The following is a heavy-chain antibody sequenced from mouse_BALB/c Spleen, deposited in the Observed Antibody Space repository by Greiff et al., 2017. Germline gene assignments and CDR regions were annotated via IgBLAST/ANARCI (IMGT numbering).Heavy chain of an antibody. CDR3: ASYDPAWFAY. Sequence: QVQLQQSGPELVKPGASVKISCKASGYAFSSSWMNWVKQRPGQGLEWIGRIYPGDGDTNYNGKFKGKATLTADKSSSTAYMQLSSLTSVDSAVYFCASYDPAWFAYWGQGTLVTVSA. D-gene: IGHD2-3*01. CDR1: GYAFSSSW. V-gene: IGHV1-82*01. J-gene: IGHJ3*01. CDR2: IYPGDGDT.